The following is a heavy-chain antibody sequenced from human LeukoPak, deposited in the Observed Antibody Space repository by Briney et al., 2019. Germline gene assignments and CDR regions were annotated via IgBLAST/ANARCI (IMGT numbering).Heavy chain of an antibody. Sequence: PGGSLRLSCAASGFTFSSYGMHWVRQAPGQGLEWVAIIWYDGSNKYYADSVKGRFTISRDNSKNTLYLEMNSLRAEDTAVYYCVGLGTNYYGLRWGQGTLVTVSS. J-gene: IGHJ4*02. CDR3: VGLGTNYYGLR. V-gene: IGHV3-33*01. CDR1: GFTFSSYG. CDR2: IWYDGSNK. D-gene: IGHD3-10*01.